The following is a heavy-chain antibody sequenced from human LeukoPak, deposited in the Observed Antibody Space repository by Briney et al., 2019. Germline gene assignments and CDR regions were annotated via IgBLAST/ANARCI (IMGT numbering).Heavy chain of an antibody. CDR1: GVSISSGGYY. V-gene: IGHV4-31*03. CDR2: IYYSGST. CDR3: AREGHYYDSSGYYGYYFDY. D-gene: IGHD3-22*01. Sequence: SQTLSLTCTVSGVSISSGGYYWSWIRQHPGKGLEWIGYIYYSGSTYYNPSLKSRVTISVDTSKNQFSLKLSSVTAADTAVYYCAREGHYYDSSGYYGYYFDYWGQGTLVTVSS. J-gene: IGHJ4*02.